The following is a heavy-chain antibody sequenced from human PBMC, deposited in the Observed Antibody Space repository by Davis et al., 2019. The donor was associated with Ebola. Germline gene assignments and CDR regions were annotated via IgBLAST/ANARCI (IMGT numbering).Heavy chain of an antibody. CDR1: GGSFSGYY. CDR2: INHSGSA. V-gene: IGHV4-34*01. CDR3: ARGLKGKGYCSSTSCYFPYYYYGMDV. D-gene: IGHD2-2*01. J-gene: IGHJ6*02. Sequence: PSETLSLTCGVYGGSFSGYYWSWSRQPPGKGLEWIGEINHSGSANYNPSLKSRVTISVDTSKNQFSLKLSSVTAADTAVYYCARGLKGKGYCSSTSCYFPYYYYGMDVWGQGTTVTVSS.